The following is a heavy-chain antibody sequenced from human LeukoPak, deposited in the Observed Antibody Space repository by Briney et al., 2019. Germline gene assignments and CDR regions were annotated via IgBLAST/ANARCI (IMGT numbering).Heavy chain of an antibody. CDR1: GGTFSSYA. CDR3: ARGQGCSGGSCYGQVDP. Sequence: ASVKVSCKASGGTFSSYAISWVRQAPGQGLEWMGGFIPIFGTANYAQKFQGRVTITADESTSTAYMELSSLRSEDTAVYYCARGQGCSGGSCYGQVDPWGQGTLVTVSS. V-gene: IGHV1-69*13. CDR2: FIPIFGTA. D-gene: IGHD2-15*01. J-gene: IGHJ5*02.